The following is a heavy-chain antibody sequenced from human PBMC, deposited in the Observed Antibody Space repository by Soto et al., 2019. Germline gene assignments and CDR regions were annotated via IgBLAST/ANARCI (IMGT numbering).Heavy chain of an antibody. V-gene: IGHV4-59*01. CDR3: ARDKYCSGGSCRKNWFDP. J-gene: IGHJ5*02. CDR2: IYDDGSA. Sequence: QMHLQESGPGLVKPSETLSLTCTVSGGSISSSYWSWIRQPPGKGLEWLAYIYDDGSANYNPSLKSLATISLDISKNQFSLKLTSVTAADTAVYYCARDKYCSGGSCRKNWFDPWGQGTLVTVSS. CDR1: GGSISSSY. D-gene: IGHD2-15*01.